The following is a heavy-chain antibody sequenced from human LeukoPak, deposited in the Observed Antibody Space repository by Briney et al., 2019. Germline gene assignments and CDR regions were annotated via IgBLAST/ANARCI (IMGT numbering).Heavy chain of an antibody. J-gene: IGHJ4*02. D-gene: IGHD2-15*01. V-gene: IGHV4-31*03. CDR2: IYYSGST. CDR3: ARGYCSGGSCYSAFDY. Sequence: SSQTLSLTCPVSGGSISSGGYYWSWIRQHPGKGLEWIGYIYYSGSTYYNPSLKSRVTISVDTSKNQFSPKLSSVTAADTAVYYCARGYCSGGSCYSAFDYWGQGTLVTVSS. CDR1: GGSISSGGYY.